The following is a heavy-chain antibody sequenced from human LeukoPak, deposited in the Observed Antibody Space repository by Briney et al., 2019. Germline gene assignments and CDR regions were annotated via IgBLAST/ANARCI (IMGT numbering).Heavy chain of an antibody. V-gene: IGHV3-23*01. D-gene: IGHD2-2*01. Sequence: GGSLRLSCAAPGFTFSSYAMSWVRQAPGKGLEWVSAISGSGGSTYYADSVKGRFTISRDNSKNTLYLQMNSLRAEDTAVYYCAKAHRYCSSTSCCGNFDYWGQGTLDTVSS. CDR1: GFTFSSYA. J-gene: IGHJ4*02. CDR3: AKAHRYCSSTSCCGNFDY. CDR2: ISGSGGST.